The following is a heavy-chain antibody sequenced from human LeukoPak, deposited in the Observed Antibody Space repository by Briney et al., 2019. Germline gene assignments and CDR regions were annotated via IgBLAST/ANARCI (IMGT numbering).Heavy chain of an antibody. D-gene: IGHD6-19*01. J-gene: IGHJ4*02. V-gene: IGHV1-46*01. CDR3: ARESSGWYELDY. CDR2: INPSGGST. Sequence: ASVKASCKASGYTFTSYYMHWVRQAPGQGLEWMGIINPSGGSTSYAQKFQGRVTMTRDTSTSTVYMELSSLRSEDTAVYYCARESSGWYELDYRGQGTLVTVSS. CDR1: GYTFTSYY.